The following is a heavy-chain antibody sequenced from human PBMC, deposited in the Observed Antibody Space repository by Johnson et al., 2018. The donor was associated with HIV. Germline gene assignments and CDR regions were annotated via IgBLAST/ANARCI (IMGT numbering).Heavy chain of an antibody. D-gene: IGHD5-18*01. CDR2: INSAGSST. Sequence: VQLVESGGGVVQPGRSLRLSCAASGFTFSSYWMHWVRQAPGKGLVWVSRINSAGSSTSYADSVNGRFTISRDNAKNTLYQKMNSLRSEDTAVYYCAREVDTSWLSAFDIWGQGTMVTVSS. J-gene: IGHJ3*02. CDR3: AREVDTSWLSAFDI. V-gene: IGHV3-74*01. CDR1: GFTFSSYW.